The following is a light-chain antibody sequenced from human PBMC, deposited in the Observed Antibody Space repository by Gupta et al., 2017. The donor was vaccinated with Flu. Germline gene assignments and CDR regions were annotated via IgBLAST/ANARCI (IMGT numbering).Light chain of an antibody. CDR2: DAS. J-gene: IGKJ4*01. V-gene: IGKV3-11*01. CDR1: QSVSIY. Sequence: EIVLTQSPATLSLSPGERATLSCRASQSVSIYLAWYQQKPVQAPRLLIYDASNRATGIPARFSGSGSGTDFTLTISSLEPEDFAVYYCQQRSNWPPLTFGGGTKVEIK. CDR3: QQRSNWPPLT.